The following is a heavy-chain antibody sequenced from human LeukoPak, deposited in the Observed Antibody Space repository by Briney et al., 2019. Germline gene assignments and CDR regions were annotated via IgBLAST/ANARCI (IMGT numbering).Heavy chain of an antibody. CDR1: GFTFSSYW. D-gene: IGHD3-22*01. CDR3: AREYYSDSSGSDY. V-gene: IGHV3-7*05. J-gene: IGHJ4*02. Sequence: GGSLRLSCAASGFTFSSYWMSWVRQAPGKGLEWVANVNQDGSEKYSVDSVKGRFTISRDNAKNSLYLQMNSLRAEDTAVYYCAREYYSDSSGSDYWGQGTLVTVSS. CDR2: VNQDGSEK.